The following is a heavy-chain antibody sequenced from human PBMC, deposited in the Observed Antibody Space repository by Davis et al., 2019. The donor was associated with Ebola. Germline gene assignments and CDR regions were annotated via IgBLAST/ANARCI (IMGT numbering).Heavy chain of an antibody. Sequence: GASLKISCAASGFTFSTYSMNWVRQAPGKGLEWVSSISISSYYIYYADSVKGRFTISRDNSKNTLHLQMNSLRVEDTAIYYCAKDTSNVWFDVWGQGTMVTVSS. CDR1: GFTFSTYS. V-gene: IGHV3-21*04. CDR3: AKDTSNVWFDV. D-gene: IGHD6-19*01. J-gene: IGHJ3*01. CDR2: ISISSYYI.